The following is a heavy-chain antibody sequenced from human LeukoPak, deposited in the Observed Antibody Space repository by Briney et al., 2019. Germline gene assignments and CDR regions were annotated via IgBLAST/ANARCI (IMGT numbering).Heavy chain of an antibody. Sequence: GGSPRLSCAASGFTFSSYGMHWVRQAPGKGLEWVAVIWYDGSNKYYADSVKGRFTISRDNTKNTLYLQMNGLRAEDTAVYYCARDGDISAFDIWGQGTMVTVSS. CDR1: GFTFSSYG. D-gene: IGHD2-15*01. CDR2: IWYDGSNK. V-gene: IGHV3-33*01. CDR3: ARDGDISAFDI. J-gene: IGHJ3*02.